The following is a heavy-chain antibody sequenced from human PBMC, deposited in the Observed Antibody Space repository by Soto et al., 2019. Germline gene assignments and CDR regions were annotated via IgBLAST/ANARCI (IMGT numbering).Heavy chain of an antibody. CDR2: IYWDDDK. D-gene: IGHD5-12*01. CDR3: AHSPRRDGYTDAFDI. J-gene: IGHJ3*02. V-gene: IGHV2-5*02. Sequence: GLDLEWLALIYWDDDKRYSPSLKSRLTITKDTPKNQVVLTMTNMDPVDTGTYYCAHSPRRDGYTDAFDIWGQGTMVTVSS.